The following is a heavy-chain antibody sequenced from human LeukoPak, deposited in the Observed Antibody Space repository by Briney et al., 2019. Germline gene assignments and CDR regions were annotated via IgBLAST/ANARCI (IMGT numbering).Heavy chain of an antibody. CDR2: ISYDGSNK. CDR1: GFTFSSYA. V-gene: IGHV3-30-3*01. J-gene: IGHJ6*02. Sequence: PGRSLRLSCAASGFTFSSYAMHWVRQAPGKGLEWVAVISYDGSNKYYADSVKGRFTISRDNSKNTLYLQMNSLRAEDTAVYYCAKDRYSSGWYDGMDVWGQGTTVTVSS. D-gene: IGHD6-19*01. CDR3: AKDRYSSGWYDGMDV.